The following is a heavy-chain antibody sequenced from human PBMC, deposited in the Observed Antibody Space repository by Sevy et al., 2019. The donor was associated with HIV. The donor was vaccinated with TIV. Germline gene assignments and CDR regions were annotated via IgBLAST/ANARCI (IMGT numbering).Heavy chain of an antibody. CDR2: ISGSGGST. CDR3: AGGFWSGFDY. V-gene: IGHV3-23*01. Sequence: GGSLRLSCAASGFIFSSYVMNWVHQAPGKGLEWVSAISGSGGSTYYADSVKGRFTISRDNFKNTLYLEMNSLRVEDTAVYYCAGGFWSGFDYWGQGTLVTVSS. D-gene: IGHD3-3*01. CDR1: GFIFSSYV. J-gene: IGHJ4*02.